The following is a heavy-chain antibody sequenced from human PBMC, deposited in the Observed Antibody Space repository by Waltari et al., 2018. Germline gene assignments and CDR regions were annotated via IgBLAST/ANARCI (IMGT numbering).Heavy chain of an antibody. CDR2: MRSKAYGGTT. CDR3: TRSPGYYDPDAFDI. CDR1: GFTFGDYA. D-gene: IGHD3-22*01. J-gene: IGHJ3*02. V-gene: IGHV3-49*04. Sequence: EVQLVESGGGLVQPGRSLRLSCTASGFTFGDYAMSWVRQAPGKGLEWVGFMRSKAYGGTTEYAASVKGRFTISRDDSKSIAYLQMNSLKTEDTAVYYCTRSPGYYDPDAFDIWGQGTMVTVSS.